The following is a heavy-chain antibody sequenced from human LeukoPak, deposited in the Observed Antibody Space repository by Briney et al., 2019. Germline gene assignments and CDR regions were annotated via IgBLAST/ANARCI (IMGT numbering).Heavy chain of an antibody. V-gene: IGHV1-8*01. Sequence: ASVKVSCKASGYTFTSFDFNWVRQTPRQGLEWMGWMAPNTGDTGYAQSFQGRVTLTRNTAISTAYMELTSLTSEDTAVYYCARGPSSPPYNWFDPWGQGTLVTVTS. CDR3: ARGPSSPPYNWFDP. CDR1: GYTFTSFD. CDR2: MAPNTGDT. J-gene: IGHJ5*02.